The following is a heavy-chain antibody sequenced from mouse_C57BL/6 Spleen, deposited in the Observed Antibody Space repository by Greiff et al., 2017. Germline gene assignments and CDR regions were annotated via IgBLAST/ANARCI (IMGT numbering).Heavy chain of an antibody. D-gene: IGHD2-4*01. CDR1: GYTFTSYW. J-gene: IGHJ1*03. CDR2: IDPSDSET. V-gene: IGHV1-52*01. CDR3: SRGGYDYDPHYWYLDV. Sequence: QVQLQQPGAELVRPGSSVKLSCKASGYTFTSYWMHWVKQRPIQGLEWIGNIDPSDSETHYNQKFKDKATLTVDKSSSTAYMQLSSLTSEDSAVYYGSRGGYDYDPHYWYLDVWGTGTTVTVSS.